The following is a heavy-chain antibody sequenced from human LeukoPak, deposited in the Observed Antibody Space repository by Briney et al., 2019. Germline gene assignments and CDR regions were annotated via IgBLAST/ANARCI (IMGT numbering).Heavy chain of an antibody. J-gene: IGHJ4*02. CDR3: VKDRPNYYESNGDYYKRDGDF. CDR2: ISSSGEFT. CDR1: GFTVSSNY. D-gene: IGHD3-22*01. Sequence: GGSLRLSCAASGFTVSSNYMTWVRQAPGKGLEWVSSISSSGEFTFYADSVKGRFTIFRDNSRYTLYLQMNSLRAEDAAMYYCVKDRPNYYESNGDYYKRDGDFWGQGTLVTVSA. V-gene: IGHV3-23*01.